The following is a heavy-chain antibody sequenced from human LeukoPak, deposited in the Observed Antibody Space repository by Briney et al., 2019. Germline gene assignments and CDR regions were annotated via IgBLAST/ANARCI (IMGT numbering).Heavy chain of an antibody. D-gene: IGHD2/OR15-2a*01. Sequence: GGSLRLSCAASGFNFSSHWMSWVRQAPGKGLEWVAVISYDGSNKYYADSVKGRFTISRDNSKNTLYLQMNSLRAEDTAVYYCAKPKGSMVYYYYGMDVWGQGTTVTVSS. CDR1: GFNFSSHW. J-gene: IGHJ6*02. V-gene: IGHV3-30*18. CDR2: ISYDGSNK. CDR3: AKPKGSMVYYYYGMDV.